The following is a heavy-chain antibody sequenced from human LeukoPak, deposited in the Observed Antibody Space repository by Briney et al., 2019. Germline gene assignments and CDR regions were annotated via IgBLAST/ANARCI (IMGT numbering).Heavy chain of an antibody. V-gene: IGHV4-59*08. CDR1: GGSISSYY. J-gene: IGHJ4*02. CDR3: ARHKPTGSYPLEL. CDR2: VHYSGRT. Sequence: SETLTLTCTVSGGSISSYYWSWLRQPPGKGLEWIGHVHYSGRTTYNPSLGSRLTISADTSTSQLSLTLTSVPAADTAVYYCARHKPTGSYPLELWGQGTLVTVSS. D-gene: IGHD3-10*01.